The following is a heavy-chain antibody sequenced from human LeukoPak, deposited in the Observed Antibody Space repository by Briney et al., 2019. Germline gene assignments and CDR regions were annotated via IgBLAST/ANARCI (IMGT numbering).Heavy chain of an antibody. CDR3: TAGTGRSDFDY. V-gene: IGHV3-15*01. J-gene: IGHJ4*02. Sequence: GGSLILSCAASGFTFSNAWMSWVRQAPGKGLEWVGRIKRKGDDGTIDYAAPVKGRLTISRDDSKNTMYLQMNSLKSEDTAVYYCTAGTGRSDFDYWGQGTLVTVSS. CDR1: GFTFSNAW. CDR2: IKRKGDDGTI. D-gene: IGHD3/OR15-3a*01.